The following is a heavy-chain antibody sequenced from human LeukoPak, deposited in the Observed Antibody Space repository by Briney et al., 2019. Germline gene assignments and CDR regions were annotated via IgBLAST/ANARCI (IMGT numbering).Heavy chain of an antibody. CDR3: AKGSGYDTDFDY. V-gene: IGHV3-23*01. CDR2: ISGSGDNT. J-gene: IGHJ4*02. CDR1: GFTFSTYV. D-gene: IGHD3-9*01. Sequence: GGSLRLSCAASGFTFSTYVMSWVRQAPGKGLEWVSGISGSGDNTYYADSGKGRFTVSRDNSKNTLYLQMNSLRAEDTAIYYCAKGSGYDTDFDYWGQGTLVTVSS.